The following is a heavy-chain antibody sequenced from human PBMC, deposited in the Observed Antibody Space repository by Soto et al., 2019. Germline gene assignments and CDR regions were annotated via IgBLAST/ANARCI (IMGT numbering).Heavy chain of an antibody. CDR3: AGRYYDILSCYFDF. J-gene: IGHJ4*02. V-gene: IGHV3-23*01. D-gene: IGHD3-9*01. CDR2: ISGSGGST. CDR1: GSTFSSYA. Sequence: GGSLRLSCAASGSTFSSYAMSWVRQAPGKGLEWVSAISGSGGSTYYADSVKGRFTISRDNSENTLYLQMNSLRAEATAVYYCAGRYYDILSCYFDFWGQGTLATVSS.